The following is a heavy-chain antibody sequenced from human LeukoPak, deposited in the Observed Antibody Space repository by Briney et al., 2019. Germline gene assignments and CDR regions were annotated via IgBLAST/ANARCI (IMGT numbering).Heavy chain of an antibody. D-gene: IGHD3-22*01. CDR2: INHSGST. Sequence: IPSETLSLTCAVYGGSFSGYYWSWIRRPPGKGLEWIGEINHSGSTNYNPSLKSRVTISVDTSKNQFSLRLRSVTAADTATYYCARRAYYDTSGYSPASGYFDVWGRGNLVTVSS. CDR3: ARRAYYDTSGYSPASGYFDV. CDR1: GGSFSGYY. J-gene: IGHJ2*01. V-gene: IGHV4-34*01.